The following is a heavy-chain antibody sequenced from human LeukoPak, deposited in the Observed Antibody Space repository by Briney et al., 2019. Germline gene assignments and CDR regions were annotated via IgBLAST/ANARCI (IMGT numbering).Heavy chain of an antibody. V-gene: IGHV4-4*07. Sequence: PSETLSLICTVSGGSISNYCWSWSRQPAGNGLEWIGRICATGSSNYNPFLKSRVTMSVDTSKKQFSLKLSSVTAADTAVYYCARDREVGRDNAISWFDPWGQGILVTVSS. CDR2: ICATGSS. CDR3: ARDREVGRDNAISWFDP. CDR1: GGSISNYC. J-gene: IGHJ5*02. D-gene: IGHD1-26*01.